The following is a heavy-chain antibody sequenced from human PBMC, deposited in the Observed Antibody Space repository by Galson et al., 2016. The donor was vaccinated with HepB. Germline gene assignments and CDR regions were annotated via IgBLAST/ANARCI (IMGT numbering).Heavy chain of an antibody. D-gene: IGHD3-9*01. CDR2: IYTSGST. CDR3: ARAGDILTGFYRYNWFDP. CDR1: GGSISSGNYY. Sequence: TLSLTCIVSGGSISSGNYYWTWIRQPAGKGLEWIGRIYTSGSTNYNPSLKSRVTISVDTSKNEFSLKLSSVTAADTAVYYCARAGDILTGFYRYNWFDPWGQGTLVTVSS. V-gene: IGHV4-61*02. J-gene: IGHJ5*02.